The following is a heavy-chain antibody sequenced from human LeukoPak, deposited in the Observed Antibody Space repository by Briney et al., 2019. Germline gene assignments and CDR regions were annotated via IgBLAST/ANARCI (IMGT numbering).Heavy chain of an antibody. CDR2: ISSDGSNK. J-gene: IGHJ4*02. D-gene: IGHD3-3*01. CDR1: GFTFSNYA. CDR3: VRDDDGFWSGYYDY. Sequence: GRSLRLSCAASGFTFSNYAMHWVRQAPGKGLEWVAVISSDGSNKYYADSVEGRFTISRDTSKNTLFLRVNSLRVEDTAVYYCVRDDDGFWSGYYDYWGQGSLVTVSS. V-gene: IGHV3-30-3*01.